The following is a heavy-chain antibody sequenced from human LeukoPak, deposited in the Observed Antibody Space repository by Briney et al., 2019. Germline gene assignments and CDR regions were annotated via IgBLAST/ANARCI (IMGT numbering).Heavy chain of an antibody. CDR1: GFTFSSYG. J-gene: IGHJ4*02. Sequence: LSGGSLRLSCATSGFTFSSYGMHWVRQAPGKGLEWVAFIRYDGSNKYYADSVKGRFTISRDNSKNTLYLQMNSLRAEDTAVYYCAKDLEGLGTFLDYWGQGTLVTVSS. CDR2: IRYDGSNK. D-gene: IGHD1-14*01. CDR3: AKDLEGLGTFLDY. V-gene: IGHV3-30*02.